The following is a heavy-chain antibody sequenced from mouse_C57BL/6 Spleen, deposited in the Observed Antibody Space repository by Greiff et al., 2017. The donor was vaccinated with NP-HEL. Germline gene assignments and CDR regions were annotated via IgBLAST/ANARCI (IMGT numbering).Heavy chain of an antibody. CDR1: GYTFTDYY. Sequence: EVQLQESGPVLVKPGASVKMSCKASGYTFTDYYMNWVKQSHGKSLEWIGVINPYNGGTSYNQKFKGKATLTVDKSSSTAYMELNSLTSEDSAVYCCARRGGSSRYFDVWGTGTTVTVSS. J-gene: IGHJ1*03. CDR3: ARRGGSSRYFDV. D-gene: IGHD1-1*01. CDR2: INPYNGGT. V-gene: IGHV1-19*01.